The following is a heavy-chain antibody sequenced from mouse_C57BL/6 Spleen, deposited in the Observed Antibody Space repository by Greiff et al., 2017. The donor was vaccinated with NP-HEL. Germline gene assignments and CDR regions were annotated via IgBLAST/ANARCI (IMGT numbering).Heavy chain of an antibody. CDR1: GYTFTSYW. D-gene: IGHD1-1*01. V-gene: IGHV1-59*01. CDR2: IDPSDSYT. CDR3: ARDGTTVVSYFDY. Sequence: QVQLQQPGAELVRPGTSVKLSCKASGYTFTSYWMHWVKQRPGQGLEWIGVIDPSDSYTNYNQKFKGKATLTVDTSSSTAYMQLSSLTSEDSAVYYCARDGTTVVSYFDYWGQGTTLTVSS. J-gene: IGHJ2*01.